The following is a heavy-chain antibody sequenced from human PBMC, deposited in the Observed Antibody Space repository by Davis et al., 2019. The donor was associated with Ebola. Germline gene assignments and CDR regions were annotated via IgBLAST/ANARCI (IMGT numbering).Heavy chain of an antibody. CDR2: ISYDGSNK. D-gene: IGHD5/OR15-5a*01. Sequence: GESLKISCAASGFTFSSYGMHWVRQAPGKGLEWVAVISYDGSNKYYADSVKGRFTISRDNSKNTLYLQMNSLRAEDTAVYYCAKDFVYVYGEDYWGQGTLVTVSS. V-gene: IGHV3-30*18. CDR3: AKDFVYVYGEDY. CDR1: GFTFSSYG. J-gene: IGHJ4*02.